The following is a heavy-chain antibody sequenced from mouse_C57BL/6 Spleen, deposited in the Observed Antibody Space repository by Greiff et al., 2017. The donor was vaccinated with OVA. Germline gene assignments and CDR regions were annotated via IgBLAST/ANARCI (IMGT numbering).Heavy chain of an antibody. CDR3: TTGDYPGWFAY. J-gene: IGHJ3*01. CDR2: IDPENGDT. Sequence: EVQLQQSGAELVRPGASVKLSCTASGFNIKDDYMHWVKQRPEQGLEWIGWIDPENGDTEYASKFQGKATITADTSSNTAYLQLSSLTSEDTAVYYCTTGDYPGWFAYWGQGTLVTVSA. CDR1: GFNIKDDY. V-gene: IGHV14-4*01. D-gene: IGHD5-5*01.